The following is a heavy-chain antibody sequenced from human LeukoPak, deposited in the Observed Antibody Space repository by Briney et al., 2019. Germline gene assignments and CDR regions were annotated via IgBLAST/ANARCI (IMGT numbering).Heavy chain of an antibody. CDR3: ARDLSPTRGFDY. CDR1: GGSISSSSYY. Sequence: SETLSLTCTVSGGSISSSSYYWGWIRQPPGKGLEWIGSIYYSGSTYYNPSLKSRVTISVDTSKNQFSLKLSSVTAADTAVYYCARDLSPTRGFDYWGQGTLVTVSS. CDR2: IYYSGST. V-gene: IGHV4-39*02. D-gene: IGHD2/OR15-2a*01. J-gene: IGHJ4*02.